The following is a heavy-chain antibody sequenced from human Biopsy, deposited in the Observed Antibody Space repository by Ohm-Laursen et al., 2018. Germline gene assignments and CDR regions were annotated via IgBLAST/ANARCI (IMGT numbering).Heavy chain of an antibody. V-gene: IGHV4-31*02. J-gene: IGHJ4*02. CDR3: ARLGSGDYFPTFFDF. CDR1: GVSINGGRYY. CDR2: IFYSANT. D-gene: IGHD5-12*01. Sequence: SQTLSLTCTASGVSINGGRYYWNWIRHHPGKGLEWIGNIFYSANTYYNPSLKSRVTISVDTSKNQFSLKLSSVTAADTAVYYCARLGSGDYFPTFFDFWGQGALVTASS.